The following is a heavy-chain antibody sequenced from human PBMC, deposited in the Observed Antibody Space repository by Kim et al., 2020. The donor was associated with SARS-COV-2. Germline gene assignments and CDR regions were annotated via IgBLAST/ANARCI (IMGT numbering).Heavy chain of an antibody. CDR1: GFTFSSYA. CDR3: ARGEGSQLWLLNHSYDAFDI. CDR2: ISYDGSNK. D-gene: IGHD5-18*01. J-gene: IGHJ3*02. V-gene: IGHV3-30-3*01. Sequence: GGSLRLSCVASGFTFSSYAMHWVRQAPGKGLEWVAVISYDGSNKYYADSVKGRFTISRDNSKKTLYLQMNSLRAKDTAVYDCARGEGSQLWLLNHSYDAFDIWGQGTMVTVSS.